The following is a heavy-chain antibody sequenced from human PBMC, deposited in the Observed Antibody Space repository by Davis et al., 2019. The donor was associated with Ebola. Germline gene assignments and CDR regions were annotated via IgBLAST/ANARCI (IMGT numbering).Heavy chain of an antibody. D-gene: IGHD3-22*01. CDR1: GFAFGPYS. Sequence: GESLKISCATSGFAFGPYSMHWVRQAPGKGLEWVALISFHESKKYYADSVQGRFTISRDNSRNTLYLEMTSLRPEDTAVYYCARDDSSDYYGSFDYWGEGAPVTVSS. CDR3: ARDDSSDYYGSFDY. V-gene: IGHV3-30-3*01. CDR2: ISFHESKK. J-gene: IGHJ4*02.